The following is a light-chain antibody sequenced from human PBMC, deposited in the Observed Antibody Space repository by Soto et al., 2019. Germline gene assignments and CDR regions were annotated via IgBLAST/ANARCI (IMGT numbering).Light chain of an antibody. Sequence: DIQITQSPSSLSASVGDRVTITCRASQDISNYLNWYQQKPGKAPKLLISVASSLQSGVPSRFSGSGSGTDFTFTISILQPEYFATYYCQQSYSTPPRYTFGLGTKLQIK. V-gene: IGKV1-39*01. CDR1: QDISNY. CDR3: QQSYSTPPRYT. CDR2: VAS. J-gene: IGKJ2*01.